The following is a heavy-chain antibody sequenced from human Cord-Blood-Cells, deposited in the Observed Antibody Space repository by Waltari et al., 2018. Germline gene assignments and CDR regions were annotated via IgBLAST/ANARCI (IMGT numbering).Heavy chain of an antibody. V-gene: IGHV4-34*01. J-gene: IGHJ6*02. Sequence: QVQLQQWGAGLLKPSETLSLTCAVHGGSFSCYYWSWIRQPPGKGLEWIGEINHSGSTNDNPSLKSRVTISLDTSKNQFALKLSSVTAADTAVYYCARVYYDYVYGMDVWGQGTTVTVSS. CDR1: GGSFSCYY. CDR3: ARVYYDYVYGMDV. CDR2: INHSGST. D-gene: IGHD3-16*01.